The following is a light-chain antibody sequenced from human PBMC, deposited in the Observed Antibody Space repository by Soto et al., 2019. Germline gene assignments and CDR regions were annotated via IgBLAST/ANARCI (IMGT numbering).Light chain of an antibody. V-gene: IGKV3-20*01. Sequence: EIVLTQSPGTLSLSPGERATLSCRARQSISSSYLAWYQQKPCQASRRLIQGASSRATGLPDRFSGSGSGTDCTLTISRLEPEELAVYYCQQCGGLQYTFGQGSKLEIK. CDR2: GAS. CDR1: QSISSSY. J-gene: IGKJ2*01. CDR3: QQCGGLQYT.